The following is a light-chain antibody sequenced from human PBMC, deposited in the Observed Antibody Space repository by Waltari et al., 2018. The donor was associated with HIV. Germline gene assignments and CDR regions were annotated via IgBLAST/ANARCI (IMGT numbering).Light chain of an antibody. J-gene: IGKJ1*01. CDR3: QQYSTFRT. CDR1: QSISIW. V-gene: IGKV1-5*03. CDR2: KAS. Sequence: DIQMTQSPSTLSASVGDRVTITCRASQSISIWLAWYQQKPGKAPKLLIYKASSLESGVPSRFSGSGSGTEFALTISSLQPDDFATYYCQQYSTFRTFGQGTKVEIK.